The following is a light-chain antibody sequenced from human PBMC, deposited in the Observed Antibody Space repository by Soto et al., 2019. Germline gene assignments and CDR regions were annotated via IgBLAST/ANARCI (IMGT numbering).Light chain of an antibody. Sequence: EIKMTQSPSTLSASVGDRVTITCRASQSFSTWLAWYQQKPGKAPKLLIYDASSLESGVPSRFSGSGSGTVFTLTINILEPDDFAVYYCHQYGNSPQTFGQGTKVDIK. CDR1: QSFSTW. CDR3: HQYGNSPQT. CDR2: DAS. V-gene: IGKV1-5*01. J-gene: IGKJ1*01.